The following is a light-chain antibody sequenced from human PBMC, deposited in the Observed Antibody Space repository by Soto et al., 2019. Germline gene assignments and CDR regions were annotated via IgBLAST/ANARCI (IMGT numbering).Light chain of an antibody. V-gene: IGLV2-23*02. CDR2: DVS. CDR1: SSDVGNYNL. CDR3: CSYAGDSYV. Sequence: QSVLTQPASVPGSPGQSITISCTGTSSDVGNYNLVSWYQQHPGEAPKLMIYDVSKRPSGVSNRFSGSKSGNTASLTISGLQADDEADYYCCSYAGDSYVFGTGTNVTVL. J-gene: IGLJ1*01.